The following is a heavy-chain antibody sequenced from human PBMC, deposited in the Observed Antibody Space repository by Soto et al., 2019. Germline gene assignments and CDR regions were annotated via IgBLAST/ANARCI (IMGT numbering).Heavy chain of an antibody. Sequence: QVQQVESGGGVVQPGRSLRLSCAASGFTFSSYDMHWVRQAPGKGLEWVAVISYDGSNKYYADSVKGRFTISRDNSKNTLYLQMNSLRAEDTAVYYCARVPSSIGRAHFDYWGQGTLVTVSP. CDR1: GFTFSSYD. CDR3: ARVPSSIGRAHFDY. V-gene: IGHV3-30-3*01. J-gene: IGHJ4*02. D-gene: IGHD3-10*01. CDR2: ISYDGSNK.